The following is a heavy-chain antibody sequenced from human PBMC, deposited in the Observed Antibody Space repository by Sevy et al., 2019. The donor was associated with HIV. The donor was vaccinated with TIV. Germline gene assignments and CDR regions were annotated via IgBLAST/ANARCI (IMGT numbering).Heavy chain of an antibody. J-gene: IGHJ4*02. CDR3: AIDLGTGYFDF. Sequence: GGSLRLSCAASGFTFSDYYMSWIRQAPGKGLEWISYISGSQYMIYYADSVKGRFTISRDDAKNSLYLQMNSLRPEDSAVYFCAIDLGTGYFDFWGQRTLVTVSS. V-gene: IGHV3-11*01. D-gene: IGHD1-26*01. CDR1: GFTFSDYY. CDR2: ISGSQYMI.